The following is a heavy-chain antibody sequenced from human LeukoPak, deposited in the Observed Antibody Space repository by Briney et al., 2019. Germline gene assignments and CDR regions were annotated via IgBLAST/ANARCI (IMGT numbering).Heavy chain of an antibody. CDR2: IHNSGTT. CDR3: ARRYYYNLGSFPFDF. Sequence: SETLSLTCAVSGGPFSGYFWSWIRQSSGKGLEWIGEIHNSGTTNYNPSLNSRVTISEDTSKNQFYLNLSSVTAADTAVYYCARRYYYNLGSFPFDFWGQGTLVTVSS. D-gene: IGHD3-10*01. V-gene: IGHV4-34*01. CDR1: GGPFSGYF. J-gene: IGHJ4*02.